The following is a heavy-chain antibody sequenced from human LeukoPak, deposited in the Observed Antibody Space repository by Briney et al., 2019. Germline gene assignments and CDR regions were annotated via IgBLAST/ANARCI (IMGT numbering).Heavy chain of an antibody. D-gene: IGHD3-22*01. CDR3: ASPNYYDSSGYQSP. J-gene: IGHJ5*02. V-gene: IGHV1-69*05. Sequence: GASVKVSCKASGGTFSSYAISWVRQAPGQGLEWMGGIIPIFGTANYAQKFQGRVTITTDESTSTAYMELSSLRSEDTAVYYCASPNYYDSSGYQSPWGQGTLVTVSS. CDR1: GGTFSSYA. CDR2: IIPIFGTA.